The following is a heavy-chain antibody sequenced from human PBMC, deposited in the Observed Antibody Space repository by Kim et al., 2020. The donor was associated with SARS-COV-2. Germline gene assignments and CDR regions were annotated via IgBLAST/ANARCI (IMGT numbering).Heavy chain of an antibody. CDR1: GGSFSGYY. D-gene: IGHD3-22*01. CDR3: ARGGASSGYYYPRYHYYGMDV. V-gene: IGHV4-34*01. Sequence: SETLSLTCAVYGGSFSGYYWSWIRQSPGKGLEWIGEINHGGSTNYNPSLKSRVTISIDTSKNQFSLRLSSVTAADTAVYYCARGGASSGYYYPRYHYYGMDVWGPGTTVTVSS. J-gene: IGHJ6*02. CDR2: INHGGST.